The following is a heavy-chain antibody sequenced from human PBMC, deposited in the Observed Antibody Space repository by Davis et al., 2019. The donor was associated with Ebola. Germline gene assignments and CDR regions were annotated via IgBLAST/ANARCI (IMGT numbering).Heavy chain of an antibody. Sequence: TLSLTCTVSGGSISSYYWSWIRQPPGKALEWLALIDWDDDKYYSTSLKTRLTISKDTSKNQVVLTMTNMDPVDTATYYCARVLTYYDILTGYSKYWYFDLWGRGTLVTVSS. V-gene: IGHV2-70*18. J-gene: IGHJ2*01. D-gene: IGHD3-9*01. CDR2: IDWDDDK. CDR3: ARVLTYYDILTGYSKYWYFDL. CDR1: GGSISSYY.